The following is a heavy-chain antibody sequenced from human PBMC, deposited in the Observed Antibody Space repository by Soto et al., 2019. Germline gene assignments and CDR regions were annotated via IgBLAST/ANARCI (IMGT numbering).Heavy chain of an antibody. CDR3: ARGKGQQVVLYYFDS. D-gene: IGHD2-15*01. Sequence: QVHLVESGGGVVQPWRSLRLSCAASGFMFSDYGMHWVRQAPGKGLEWVAGITYDESNKFYVDSVKGRFTISRDNSKNTLFLQMNNVRAEDTAVYYCARGKGQQVVLYYFDSWGQGTLVTVSS. CDR1: GFMFSDYG. V-gene: IGHV3-33*01. J-gene: IGHJ4*02. CDR2: ITYDESNK.